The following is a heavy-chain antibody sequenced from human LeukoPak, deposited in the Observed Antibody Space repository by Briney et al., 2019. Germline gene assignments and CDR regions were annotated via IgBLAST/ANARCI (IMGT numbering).Heavy chain of an antibody. J-gene: IGHJ4*02. CDR1: GYTFTNYG. V-gene: IGHV1-18*01. CDR3: AVVFLEWLLPFDY. CDR2: VSAYADDT. Sequence: ASVKVSCKASGYTFTNYGISWVRQAPGQGLEWMGWVSAYADDTNYVQKFQGRITMTTDTSTSTAYVELRSLRSDDTAVYYCAVVFLEWLLPFDYWGQGTLVTVSS. D-gene: IGHD3-3*01.